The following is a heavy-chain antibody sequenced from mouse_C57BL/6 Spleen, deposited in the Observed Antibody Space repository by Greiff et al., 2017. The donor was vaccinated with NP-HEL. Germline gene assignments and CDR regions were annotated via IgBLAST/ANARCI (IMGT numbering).Heavy chain of an antibody. D-gene: IGHD2-3*01. CDR3: ARRENYDGYFY. Sequence: VKLMESGAELARPGASVKLSCKASGYTFTSYGISWVKQRTGQGLEWIGEIYPRSGNTYYNEKFKGKATLTADKSSSTAYMELRSLTSEDSAVYFCARRENYDGYFYWGQGTTLTVSS. CDR1: GYTFTSYG. CDR2: IYPRSGNT. J-gene: IGHJ2*01. V-gene: IGHV1-81*01.